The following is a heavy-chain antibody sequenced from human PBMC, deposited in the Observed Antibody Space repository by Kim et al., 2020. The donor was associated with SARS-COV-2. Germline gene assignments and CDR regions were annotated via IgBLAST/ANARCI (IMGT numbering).Heavy chain of an antibody. J-gene: IGHJ4*02. CDR3: ARSEGATTQPAY. CDR1: GFTFSSYA. V-gene: IGHV3-30*01. Sequence: GGSLRLSCAASGFTFSSYAMHWVRQAPSKGPEWVTFISYDGTEIYYADSVKGRFTISRDNSKNTLYLQMNNIRAEDTALYYCARSEGATTQPAYWGQGTL. CDR2: ISYDGTEI. D-gene: IGHD1-26*01.